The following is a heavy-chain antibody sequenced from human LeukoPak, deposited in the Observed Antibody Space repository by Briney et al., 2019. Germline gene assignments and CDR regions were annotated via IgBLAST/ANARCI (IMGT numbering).Heavy chain of an antibody. D-gene: IGHD3-16*01. Sequence: GGSLRLSCVASGFMFDDYAMHWIRQVPGKGLEWVSGITWNSRRITYADSVKGRFTISRDNDKNSLYLQMNSLRVEDSALYYCAKDPGGDYRTFGHWGQGTLVTVSS. J-gene: IGHJ4*02. V-gene: IGHV3-9*01. CDR1: GFMFDDYA. CDR2: ITWNSRRI. CDR3: AKDPGGDYRTFGH.